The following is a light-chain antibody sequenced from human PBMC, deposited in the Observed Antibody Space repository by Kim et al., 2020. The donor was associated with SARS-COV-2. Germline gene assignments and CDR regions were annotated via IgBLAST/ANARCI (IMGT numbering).Light chain of an antibody. CDR2: KAS. J-gene: IGKJ2*01. CDR3: QQYDNY. Sequence: STLSASVGDRVIITCRASQSNSMWLAWYQQKPGKAPKLLISKASSLQSGVPLRFSGSGSGTEFTLTISSLQPDDFATYYCQQYDNYFGQGTKLEIK. V-gene: IGKV1-5*03. CDR1: QSNSMW.